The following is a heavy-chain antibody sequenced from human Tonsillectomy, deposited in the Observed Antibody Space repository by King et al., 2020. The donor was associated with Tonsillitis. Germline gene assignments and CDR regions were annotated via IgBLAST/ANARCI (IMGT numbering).Heavy chain of an antibody. CDR1: GFTFSNAW. V-gene: IGHV3-15*07. CDR2: IKSKTDGGTT. D-gene: IGHD2-2*01. Sequence: VQLVESGGGLVKPGGSLRLSCAASGFTFSNAWMNWVRQAPGKGLGWVGRIKSKTDGGTTDYAAPVKGRFTISRDDSKNTLYLQMNSLKTEDTAVYYCTVPTCSSTSCFSAFDFWGQGTLVTVSS. J-gene: IGHJ3*01. CDR3: TVPTCSSTSCFSAFDF.